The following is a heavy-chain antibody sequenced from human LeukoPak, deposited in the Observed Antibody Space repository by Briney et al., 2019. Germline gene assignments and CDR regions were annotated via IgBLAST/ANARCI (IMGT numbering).Heavy chain of an antibody. CDR1: GFTFSSYS. V-gene: IGHV3-21*01. J-gene: IGHJ3*02. CDR2: ISSSSSYI. D-gene: IGHD3-10*01. CDR3: AREGYYYGSGSYYITDAFDI. Sequence: PGGSLRLSCAASGFTFSSYSMNWVRQAPGKGLEWVSSISSSSSYIYYADSVKGRFIISRDNAKNSLYLQMNSLRAEDTAVYYCAREGYYYGSGSYYITDAFDIWGQGTMVTVSS.